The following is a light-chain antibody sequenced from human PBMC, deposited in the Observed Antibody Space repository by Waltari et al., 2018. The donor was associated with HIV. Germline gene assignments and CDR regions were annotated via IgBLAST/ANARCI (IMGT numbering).Light chain of an antibody. J-gene: IGLJ2*01. CDR3: GMWDSSLNTPV. Sequence: QPVLTQPPSVSAAPGRSVTITCSGSTSNIETNYVSWYQQIPGTAPKLLIYDSNSRPSGIPARFSGSKSATSATLGITGLQTGDEAEYFCGMWDSSLNTPVFGGGSRLTVL. CDR2: DSN. CDR1: TSNIETNY. V-gene: IGLV1-51*01.